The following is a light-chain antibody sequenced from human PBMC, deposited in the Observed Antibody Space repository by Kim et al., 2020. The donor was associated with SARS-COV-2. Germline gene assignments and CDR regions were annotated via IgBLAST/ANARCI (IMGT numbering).Light chain of an antibody. CDR2: AAS. J-gene: IGKJ1*01. CDR3: QQTYSTPRT. CDR1: QSISNY. Sequence: ASVGDRVTITCRTSQSISNYLNWYQQKPGRAPRLLIYAASNLQSGVPSRFSGSGSGTDFTLTVSSLQPEDFATYYCQQTYSTPRTFDQGTKVDIK. V-gene: IGKV1-39*01.